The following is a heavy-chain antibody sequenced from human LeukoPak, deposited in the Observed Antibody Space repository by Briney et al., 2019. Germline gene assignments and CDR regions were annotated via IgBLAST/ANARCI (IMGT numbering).Heavy chain of an antibody. D-gene: IGHD5-12*01. CDR3: ACVSGYADY. V-gene: IGHV4-34*01. CDR1: GGSFSGYY. Sequence: SETLSLTCAVYGGSFSGYYWSWICQPPGKGLEWIGEINHSGSTNYNPSLKSRVTISVDTSKNQFSLKLSSVTAADTAVYYCACVSGYADYWGQGTLVTVSS. CDR2: INHSGST. J-gene: IGHJ4*02.